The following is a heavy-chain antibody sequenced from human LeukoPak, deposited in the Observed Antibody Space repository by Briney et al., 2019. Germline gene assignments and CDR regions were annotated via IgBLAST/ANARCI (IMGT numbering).Heavy chain of an antibody. Sequence: PGGSLRLSCAASGFTFTSNWMHWVRQVPGKGLGWVSRINVDGRTTTSADSVKARFTISRDNAKNTLYLQMNSLRVEDTAVYYCARDQTKLETGPHFASWGQGTLVTVSS. CDR1: GFTFTSNW. CDR2: INVDGRTT. CDR3: ARDQTKLETGPHFAS. V-gene: IGHV3-74*01. D-gene: IGHD3-3*01. J-gene: IGHJ4*02.